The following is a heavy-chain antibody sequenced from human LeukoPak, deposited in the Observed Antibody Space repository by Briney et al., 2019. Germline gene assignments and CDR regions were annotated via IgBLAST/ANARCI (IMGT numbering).Heavy chain of an antibody. Sequence: PGGSLRLSCAASGFTFDDYAMHWVRQAPGKGLEWVSGISWNSGSIGYADSVKGRFTISRDNAKNSLYLQMNSLRAEDTALYYCAKARYSWNPNWFDPWGQGTLVTVSS. CDR2: ISWNSGSI. J-gene: IGHJ5*02. V-gene: IGHV3-9*01. CDR3: AKARYSWNPNWFDP. D-gene: IGHD1-20*01. CDR1: GFTFDDYA.